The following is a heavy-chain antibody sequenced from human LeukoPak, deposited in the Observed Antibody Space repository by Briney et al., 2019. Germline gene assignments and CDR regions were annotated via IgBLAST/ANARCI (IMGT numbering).Heavy chain of an antibody. CDR1: GFTFSNYE. J-gene: IGHJ4*02. D-gene: IGHD2-15*01. CDR2: ISYDGSNK. Sequence: GGSLRLSCAVSGFTFSNYEMNWVRQAPGKGLEWVAVISYDGSNKYYADSVKGRFTISRDNSKNTLYLQMNSLRAEDTAVYYCARDGRRYCSGGSCYRYDYWGQGTLVTVSS. V-gene: IGHV3-30*04. CDR3: ARDGRRYCSGGSCYRYDY.